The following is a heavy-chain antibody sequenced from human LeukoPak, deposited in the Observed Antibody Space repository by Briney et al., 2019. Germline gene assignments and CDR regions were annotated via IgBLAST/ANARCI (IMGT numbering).Heavy chain of an antibody. CDR3: ARDAVLRFLELEYYFDY. Sequence: GGSLRLSCAASGFTFSSYAMPWVRQAPGKGLEWVAVISYDGSNKYYADSVKGRFTISRDNSKNTLYLQMNSLRAEDTAVYYCARDAVLRFLELEYYFDYWGQGTLVTVSS. V-gene: IGHV3-30-3*01. CDR1: GFTFSSYA. D-gene: IGHD3-3*01. CDR2: ISYDGSNK. J-gene: IGHJ4*02.